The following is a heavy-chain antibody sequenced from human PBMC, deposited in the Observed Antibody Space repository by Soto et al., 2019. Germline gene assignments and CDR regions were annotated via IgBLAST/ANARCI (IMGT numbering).Heavy chain of an antibody. CDR1: GFTFSSYA. Sequence: GGSLRLSCAASGFTFSSYAMSWVRQAPGKGLEWVSAISGSGGSTYYADSVKGRFTISRDNSKNTLYLQMNSLRAEDTAVYYCAKTETDSSSWYSPRGYYYYGMDVWGQGTTVTVSS. CDR3: AKTETDSSSWYSPRGYYYYGMDV. J-gene: IGHJ6*02. D-gene: IGHD6-13*01. V-gene: IGHV3-23*01. CDR2: ISGSGGST.